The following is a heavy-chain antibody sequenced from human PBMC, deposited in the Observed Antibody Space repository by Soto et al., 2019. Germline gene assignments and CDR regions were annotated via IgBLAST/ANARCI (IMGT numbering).Heavy chain of an antibody. CDR3: SADHPHMAMGWPV. CDR1: GFDFGSFG. Sequence: QMQLVQSAAEVRELGTSVRVSCRASGFDFGSFGIQFLRQTRGRGLEWIGWIVVVSGSTNYARQFQGRVAISRDMSSSTAYLDLYDLKSDDTAVYFCSADHPHMAMGWPVWGQGTTVTVSS. J-gene: IGHJ6*02. CDR2: IVVVSGST. V-gene: IGHV1-58*02. D-gene: IGHD1-26*01.